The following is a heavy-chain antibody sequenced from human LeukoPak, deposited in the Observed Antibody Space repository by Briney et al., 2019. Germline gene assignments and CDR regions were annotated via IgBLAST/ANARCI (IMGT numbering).Heavy chain of an antibody. CDR2: ISRSGSTI. J-gene: IGHJ4*02. D-gene: IGHD6-13*01. CDR3: VRRVPNNSSWYELFDY. V-gene: IGHV3-48*02. CDR1: GFSFSSYS. Sequence: GGSLRLSCAASGFSFSSYSMNWVRQAPGKGLEWLSYISRSGSTIYYADSVKGRFTISRDNAKNSLYLQMNSLRDEDTAVYYCVRRVPNNSSWYELFDYWGQGALVTVSS.